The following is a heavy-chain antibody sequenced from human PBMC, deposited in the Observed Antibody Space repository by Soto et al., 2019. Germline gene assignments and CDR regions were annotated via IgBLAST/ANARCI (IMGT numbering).Heavy chain of an antibody. J-gene: IGHJ4*02. Sequence: GGSLRLSCAASGFTFSSYAVHWVRQAPGKGLEWVAVMSYDGSNKYYADSVKGRFTISSDNSKNTLYLQMNSLGTEDTAVYHCARGYCSRPSCSHFDCWGQGTLVTVSS. CDR2: MSYDGSNK. CDR1: GFTFSSYA. D-gene: IGHD2-2*01. V-gene: IGHV3-30-3*01. CDR3: ARGYCSRPSCSHFDC.